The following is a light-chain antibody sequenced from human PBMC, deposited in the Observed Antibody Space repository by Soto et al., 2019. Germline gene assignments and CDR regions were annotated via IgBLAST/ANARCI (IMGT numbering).Light chain of an antibody. CDR3: ETWDSNNPVI. V-gene: IGLV4-60*03. J-gene: IGLJ2*01. Sequence: QPVLTQSSSASASLGSSVKLTCTLSSGHSSYIIAWHQQQPGKAPRYLMKIEGSGSYNKGSGVPDRFSGSSSGADRYLTISNLQSEDEADYYCETWDSNNPVIFGGGTKVTVL. CDR2: IEGSGSY. CDR1: SGHSSYI.